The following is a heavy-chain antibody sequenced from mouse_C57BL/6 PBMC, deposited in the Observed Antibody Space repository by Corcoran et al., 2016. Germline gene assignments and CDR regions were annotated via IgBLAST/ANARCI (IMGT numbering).Heavy chain of an antibody. D-gene: IGHD4-1*01. CDR1: GYTFTTYG. Sequence: QIQLVQSGPELKKPGETVKISCKASGYTFTTYGMSWVKQAPGKGLKWMGWINTYSGVPTYADDFKGRFAFSLETSASTAYLQINNLKNEDTATYFCARPLTGPYYFDYWGQCTTLTVSS. J-gene: IGHJ2*01. CDR3: ARPLTGPYYFDY. CDR2: INTYSGVP. V-gene: IGHV9-3*01.